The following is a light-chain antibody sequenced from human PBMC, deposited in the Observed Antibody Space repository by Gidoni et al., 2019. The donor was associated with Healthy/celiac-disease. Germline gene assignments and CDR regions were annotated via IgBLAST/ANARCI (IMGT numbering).Light chain of an antibody. CDR1: QDISSW. V-gene: IGKV1-12*01. J-gene: IGKJ4*01. CDR2: ATS. CDR3: QQATTFPLT. Sequence: RVTITCRASQDISSWLAWYQQKPGKAPNLLIYATSILQRGVPSRFSGSTSGTDFTLTISSLQPEDFATYYCQQATTFPLTFGGGTKVEIK.